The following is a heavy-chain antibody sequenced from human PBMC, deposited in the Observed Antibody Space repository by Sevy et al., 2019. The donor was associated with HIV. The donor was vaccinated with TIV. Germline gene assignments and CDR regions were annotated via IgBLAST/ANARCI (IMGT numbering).Heavy chain of an antibody. J-gene: IGHJ4*02. CDR2: IIPTFGTA. CDR1: GVTFSSYA. CDR3: AREGVGIYYFDY. Sequence: ASVKVSCKASGVTFSSYAVSWVRQAPGQGLEWMGGIIPTFGTANYAQKFQGRVTITADESTSTAYMELSSLRSEDTAVYYCAREGVGIYYFDYWGQGTLVTVSS. V-gene: IGHV1-69*13. D-gene: IGHD2-15*01.